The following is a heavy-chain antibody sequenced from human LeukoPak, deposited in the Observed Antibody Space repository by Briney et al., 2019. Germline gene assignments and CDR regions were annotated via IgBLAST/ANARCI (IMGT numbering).Heavy chain of an antibody. J-gene: IGHJ4*02. CDR2: ISSSSSYI. V-gene: IGHV3-21*01. CDR1: GFTFSSYW. CDR3: ARSRTWDTAMVRYFD. Sequence: GGSLRLSCAASGFTFSSYWMHWVRQAPGKGLEWVSSISSSSSYIYYADSVKGRFTISRDNAKNSLYLQMNSLRAEDTAVYYCARSRTWDTAMVRYFDWGQGTLVAVSS. D-gene: IGHD5-18*01.